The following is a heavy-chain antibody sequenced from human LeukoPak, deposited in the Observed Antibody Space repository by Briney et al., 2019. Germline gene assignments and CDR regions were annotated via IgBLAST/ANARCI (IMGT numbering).Heavy chain of an antibody. Sequence: GGSLRLSCAASGFTFSSYWMHWVRQAPGKGLVWVSRINSDGSSTSYADSVKGRFTISRDNAKNTLYLQMNSLRAEDTAVYYCARGRRDYGRFDYWGQGTLVTVSS. CDR2: INSDGSST. J-gene: IGHJ4*02. CDR1: GFTFSSYW. D-gene: IGHD4/OR15-4a*01. CDR3: ARGRRDYGRFDY. V-gene: IGHV3-74*01.